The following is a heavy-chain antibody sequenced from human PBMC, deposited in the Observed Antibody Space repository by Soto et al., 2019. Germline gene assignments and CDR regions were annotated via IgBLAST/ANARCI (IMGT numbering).Heavy chain of an antibody. CDR1: GFSLSTSGVG. CDR3: AHRFDVKAVAGRGYYSDY. D-gene: IGHD6-19*01. J-gene: IGHJ4*01. CDR2: IYWNDDK. V-gene: IGHV2-5*01. Sequence: SGPTLVNPTQTLTLTCTFSGFSLSTSGVGVGWIRQPPGTALEWLALIYWNDDKRYSPSLKSRLTITKDTSKNQVVLTMTNMDPVDTAPYYCAHRFDVKAVAGRGYYSDYWGQGTLVNVSS.